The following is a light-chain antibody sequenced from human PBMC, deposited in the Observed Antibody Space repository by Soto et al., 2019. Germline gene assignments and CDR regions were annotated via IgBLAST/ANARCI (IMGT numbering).Light chain of an antibody. Sequence: DIVMTQSPDSLAVSLGERATINCQSSQSVLYSSNNKNYLAWYQQKPGQPPKLLIYCASNRESGVPDRFSGSGSGTDFTLTISSLQAEDVAVYYCQQYYSTPYTFGQGTKLEIK. V-gene: IGKV4-1*01. CDR1: QSVLYSSNNKNY. CDR2: CAS. J-gene: IGKJ2*01. CDR3: QQYYSTPYT.